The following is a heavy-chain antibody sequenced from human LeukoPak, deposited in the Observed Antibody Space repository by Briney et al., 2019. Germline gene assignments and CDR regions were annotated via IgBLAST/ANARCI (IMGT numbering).Heavy chain of an antibody. D-gene: IGHD4-11*01. CDR2: INPSGGST. V-gene: IGHV1-46*01. CDR3: ARAMTTGPYYYGMDV. Sequence: ASVKVSCKASGYTSTSYYMHWVRQAPGQGLEWMGIINPSGGSTSYAQKFQGRVTMTRDTSTSTVYMELSSLRSEDTAVYYCARAMTTGPYYYGMDVWGQGTTVTVSS. CDR1: GYTSTSYY. J-gene: IGHJ6*02.